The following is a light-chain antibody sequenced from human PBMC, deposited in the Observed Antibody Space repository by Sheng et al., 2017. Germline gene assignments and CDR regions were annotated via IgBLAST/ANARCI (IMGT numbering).Light chain of an antibody. CDR2: DAS. J-gene: IGKJ4*01. V-gene: IGKV1-13*02. CDR3: QQYNTHPLT. CDR1: QGISSD. Sequence: IQLTQSPSSLSASVGDRVTVTCRASQGISSDLAWYQREPGKAPKLLIYDASSLESGVPSRFSGSGSGTDFTLTISSLQPEDFATYDCQQYNTHPLTFGGGTRVE.